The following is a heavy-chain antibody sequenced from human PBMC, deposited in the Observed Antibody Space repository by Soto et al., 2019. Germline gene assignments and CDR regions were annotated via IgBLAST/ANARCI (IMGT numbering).Heavy chain of an antibody. J-gene: IGHJ4*02. Sequence: SETLSLRCTVAGGYISSYGWSWIRKPQGKGLEWIGYIYFRGTTNYNPSLKSRVTMSADTSKNQFSLKLNSVTAADTAVYYCARMNYYDTSGYPFDYWGQGMMVTLSS. CDR3: ARMNYYDTSGYPFDY. CDR2: IYFRGTT. D-gene: IGHD3-22*01. CDR1: GGYISSYG. V-gene: IGHV4-59*01.